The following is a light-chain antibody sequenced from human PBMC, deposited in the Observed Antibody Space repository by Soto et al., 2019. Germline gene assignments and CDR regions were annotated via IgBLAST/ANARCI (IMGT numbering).Light chain of an antibody. CDR1: QSISSY. Sequence: DIQMTQSPSSLSASVGDRVTITCRASQSISSYLYWYQQKPGKAPKLLIYAASRLQSGVPSRFTGSDSGTDFTLTISSLQPEDFATYYCQQSYSTPHTFGQGTKLEIK. CDR2: AAS. J-gene: IGKJ2*01. CDR3: QQSYSTPHT. V-gene: IGKV1-39*01.